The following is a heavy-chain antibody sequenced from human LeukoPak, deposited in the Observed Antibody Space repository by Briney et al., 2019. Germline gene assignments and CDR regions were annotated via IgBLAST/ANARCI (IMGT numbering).Heavy chain of an antibody. D-gene: IGHD1-26*01. CDR1: GFTFSDYW. Sequence: GGSLRLSCAASGFTFSDYWMSWVRQAPGKGLEWVANIRQDGSEIYYVDSVKGRFTISRDNAKNSLFLQMNSLRAEDTAVYYCARDKIVGATYFDYWGQGTLVTVSS. CDR2: IRQDGSEI. CDR3: ARDKIVGATYFDY. J-gene: IGHJ4*02. V-gene: IGHV3-7*01.